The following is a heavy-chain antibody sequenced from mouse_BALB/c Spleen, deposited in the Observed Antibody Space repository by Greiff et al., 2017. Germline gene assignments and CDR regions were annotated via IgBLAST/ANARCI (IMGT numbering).Heavy chain of an antibody. Sequence: EVKLVESGGGLVKPGGSLKLSCAASGFTFSSYTMSWVRQTPEKRLEWVATISSGGSYTYYPDSVKGRFTISRDNAKNTLYLQMSSLKSEDTAMYYCTREHDYDGWFAYWGQGTLVTVSA. CDR2: ISSGGSYT. V-gene: IGHV5-6-4*01. J-gene: IGHJ3*01. CDR3: TREHDYDGWFAY. CDR1: GFTFSSYT. D-gene: IGHD2-4*01.